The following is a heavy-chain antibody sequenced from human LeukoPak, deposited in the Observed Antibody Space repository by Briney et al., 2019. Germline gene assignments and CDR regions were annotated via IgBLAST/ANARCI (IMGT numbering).Heavy chain of an antibody. J-gene: IGHJ4*02. Sequence: GGSLRLSCASSGFTFTSYTMNWVRQAPGMGLEWVSSISSSGSSIFYADSVKGRFTISRDNAKDSLYLQMNSLRTEDTAVYYCARSEYSSSWYEGYWGQGTLVTVSS. CDR2: ISSSGSSI. V-gene: IGHV3-21*01. CDR1: GFTFTSYT. D-gene: IGHD6-13*01. CDR3: ARSEYSSSWYEGY.